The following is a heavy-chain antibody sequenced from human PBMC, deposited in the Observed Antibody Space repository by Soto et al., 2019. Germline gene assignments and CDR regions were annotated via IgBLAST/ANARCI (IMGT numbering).Heavy chain of an antibody. CDR1: GYTFTAYY. J-gene: IGHJ4*02. Sequence: QAQLVQSGAEAKKPGASVKVSCEASGYTFTAYYIHWVRQAPGQGLEWMGWVNPNTGDTKYAPKVQGTVTMTRDTSISPAYMELKSVRSDDTAVYYCARQLAYCAGDCYTEPIDYWGQGTLVTVSS. D-gene: IGHD2-21*02. CDR2: VNPNTGDT. CDR3: ARQLAYCAGDCYTEPIDY. V-gene: IGHV1-2*02.